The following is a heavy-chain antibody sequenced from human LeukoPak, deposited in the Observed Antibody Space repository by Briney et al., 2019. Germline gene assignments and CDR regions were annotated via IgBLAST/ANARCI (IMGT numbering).Heavy chain of an antibody. Sequence: GGSLRLSCAASGFTFSSYGMHWVRQAPGKGLEWVAFIRYDGSNKYYADSVKGRFTISRDNSKNTLYLQMNSLRAEDTAVYYCAKVRIGAAAGHFDYWGQGTLVTVSS. V-gene: IGHV3-30*02. CDR3: AKVRIGAAAGHFDY. J-gene: IGHJ4*02. CDR2: IRYDGSNK. D-gene: IGHD6-25*01. CDR1: GFTFSSYG.